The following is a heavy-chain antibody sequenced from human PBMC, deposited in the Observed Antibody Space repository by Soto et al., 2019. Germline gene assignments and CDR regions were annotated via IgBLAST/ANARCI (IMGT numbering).Heavy chain of an antibody. Sequence: GGSLRLSCAASGFTLSSYWMHWVSQAPGKGLVWVSRINLDGTITTYADFVKGRFTISRDNPKNTLYLQMNSLRAEDTAVYYCARTIAAPVNFDYWGQGTVVTVSS. CDR1: GFTLSSYW. J-gene: IGHJ4*02. D-gene: IGHD6-13*01. V-gene: IGHV3-74*01. CDR3: ARTIAAPVNFDY. CDR2: INLDGTIT.